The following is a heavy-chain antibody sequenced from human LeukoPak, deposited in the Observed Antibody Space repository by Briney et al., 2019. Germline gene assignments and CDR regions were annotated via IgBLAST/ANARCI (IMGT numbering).Heavy chain of an antibody. D-gene: IGHD2-2*01. CDR2: INAGNGNT. J-gene: IGHJ6*02. Sequence: GASVKVSCEASGYTFTSYAMHWVRQAPGQRLEWMGWINAGNGNTKYSQKFQGRVTITRDTSASTAYMELSSLRSEDTAVYYCARLPAANYYYYGMDVWGQGTTVTVSS. CDR1: GYTFTSYA. V-gene: IGHV1-3*01. CDR3: ARLPAANYYYYGMDV.